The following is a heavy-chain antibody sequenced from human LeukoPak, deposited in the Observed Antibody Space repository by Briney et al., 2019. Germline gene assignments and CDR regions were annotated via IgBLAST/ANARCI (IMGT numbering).Heavy chain of an antibody. CDR2: INPNSGGT. CDR3: ARADRLHGGPYLIGP. V-gene: IGHV1-2*02. CDR1: GYSFTDYY. Sequence: GASVKVSCKASGYSFTDYYIHWVRQAPGQGLEWMGWINPNSGGTNSAQKFQGRVTMTRDTSITTVYMEVSWLTSDDTAIYYCARADRLHGGPYLIGPWGQGTLVTVSS. D-gene: IGHD2-21*01. J-gene: IGHJ5*02.